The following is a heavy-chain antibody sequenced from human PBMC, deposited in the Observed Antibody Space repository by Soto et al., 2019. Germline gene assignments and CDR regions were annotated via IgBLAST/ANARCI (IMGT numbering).Heavy chain of an antibody. V-gene: IGHV1-3*01. CDR3: ARDGSSWNLDY. J-gene: IGHJ4*02. D-gene: IGHD6-13*01. CDR2: INAGNDNT. CDR1: GYIFTNYA. Sequence: QVQLVQSGAEVKKPGASVKVSCKASGYIFTNYAMHWVRQAPGQRLEWMGWINAGNDNTRYSQKFQGRVTITRDTSARKGYMELSSLRSEDTAFYYCARDGSSWNLDYWGQGTLVTVSS.